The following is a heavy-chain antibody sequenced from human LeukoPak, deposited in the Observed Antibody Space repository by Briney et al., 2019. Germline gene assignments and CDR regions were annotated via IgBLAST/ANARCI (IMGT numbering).Heavy chain of an antibody. Sequence: GGSLRLSCAASGFTFSSYSMNWVRQAPGKGLEWVSSISSSSSYIYYADSVKGRFTISRDNAKNSLYLQMNSLRAEDTAVYYCARAPVEMASRFDYWGQGTLVTASS. J-gene: IGHJ4*02. CDR2: ISSSSSYI. CDR1: GFTFSSYS. CDR3: ARAPVEMASRFDY. V-gene: IGHV3-21*01. D-gene: IGHD5-24*01.